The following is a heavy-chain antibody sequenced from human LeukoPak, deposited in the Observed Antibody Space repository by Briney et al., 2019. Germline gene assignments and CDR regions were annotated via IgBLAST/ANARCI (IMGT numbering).Heavy chain of an antibody. CDR2: ISGSGGST. CDR3: AKDMESRGGAIDFDY. V-gene: IGHV3-23*01. Sequence: PGGSLRLSCAASGFTFSSYAMSWVRQAPGKGLEWVSAISGSGGSTYYADSVKGRFTISRDNSKNTLYLQMNSLRAEDTALYYCAKDMESRGGAIDFDYWGQGTLVTVSS. CDR1: GFTFSSYA. D-gene: IGHD3-16*02. J-gene: IGHJ4*02.